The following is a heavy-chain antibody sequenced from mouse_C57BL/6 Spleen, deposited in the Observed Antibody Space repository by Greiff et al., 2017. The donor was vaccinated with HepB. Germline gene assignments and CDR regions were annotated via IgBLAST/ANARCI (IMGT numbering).Heavy chain of an antibody. V-gene: IGHV1-82*01. Sequence: VQLQESGPELVKPGASVKISCKASGYAFSSSWMNWVKQRPGKGLEWIGRIYPGDGDTNYNGKFKGKATLTADKSSSTAYMQLSSLTSEDSAVYFCAREGDYDGYYCYWGQGTTLTVSS. J-gene: IGHJ2*01. D-gene: IGHD2-3*01. CDR2: IYPGDGDT. CDR3: AREGDYDGYYCY. CDR1: GYAFSSSW.